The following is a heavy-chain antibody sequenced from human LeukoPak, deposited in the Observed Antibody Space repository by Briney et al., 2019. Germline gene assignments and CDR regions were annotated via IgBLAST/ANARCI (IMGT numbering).Heavy chain of an antibody. CDR2: INPNSGGT. J-gene: IGHJ4*02. D-gene: IGHD5-12*01. CDR3: ARDFRKWLRFVY. V-gene: IGHV1-2*02. CDR1: GFTFTGYY. Sequence: ASVKVSCKTSGFTFTGYYLHWVRQAPGQGLEWMGWINPNSGGTNYAQKFQGRVTMTRDTSISTAYMELSRLTSDDTAAYFCARDFRKWLRFVYWGQGTLVTVSS.